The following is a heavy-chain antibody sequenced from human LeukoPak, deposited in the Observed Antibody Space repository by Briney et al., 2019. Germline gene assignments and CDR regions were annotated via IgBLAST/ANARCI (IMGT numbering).Heavy chain of an antibody. Sequence: PGGSLRLSCAASGFTFSSYSMNWVRQAPGKGLKWVSSISSVSSNTYYADSVKGRFTISRDNAKNSLYLQMNSLRAEDTAVYYCARDPHLGDAFDIWRQGTMASVSS. CDR2: ISSVSSNT. CDR1: GFTFSSYS. V-gene: IGHV3-21*01. CDR3: ARDPHLGDAFDI. J-gene: IGHJ3*02.